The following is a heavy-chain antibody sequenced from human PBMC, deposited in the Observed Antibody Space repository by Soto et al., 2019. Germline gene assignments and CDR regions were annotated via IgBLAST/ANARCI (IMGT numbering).Heavy chain of an antibody. D-gene: IGHD6-6*01. CDR3: ARGRKYSSSNSPDY. J-gene: IGHJ4*02. CDR2: IYYSGST. V-gene: IGHV4-31*03. CDR1: GGSISSGGYY. Sequence: SETLSLTCTVSGGSISSGGYYWSWIRQHPGKGLEWIGYIYYSGSTYYNPSLKSRVTISVDTSKNQFSLKLSSVTAADTAVYYCARGRKYSSSNSPDYWGQGTLVTVSS.